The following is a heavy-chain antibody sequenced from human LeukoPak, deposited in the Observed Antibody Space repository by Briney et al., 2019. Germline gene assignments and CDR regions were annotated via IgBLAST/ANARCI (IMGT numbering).Heavy chain of an antibody. V-gene: IGHV3-7*03. J-gene: IGHJ5*02. CDR3: VRSRVRGDPFDP. Sequence: GGSLRLSCAATGFNFRKHWMSWVRQSIGKGLECVAKIQEDGSEMHYVDSVKGRFTISRDNANNYLYLQMNSLRPEDTGLYYCVRSRVRGDPFDPWGQGTLVTVSS. CDR1: GFNFRKHW. CDR2: IQEDGSEM. D-gene: IGHD3-10*01.